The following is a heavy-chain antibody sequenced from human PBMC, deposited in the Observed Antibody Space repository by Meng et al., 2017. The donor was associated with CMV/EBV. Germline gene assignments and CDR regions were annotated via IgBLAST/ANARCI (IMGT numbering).Heavy chain of an antibody. J-gene: IGHJ4*02. CDR2: VNSNNDAT. CDR1: GFTFSDYY. D-gene: IGHD6-19*01. CDR3: VRSSGWSLFDY. Sequence: VPLVQLGDEKKKPGASVKVSCTTSGFTFSDYYRHWVRQAPGQGLEWMGWVNSNNDATNYARKFQGRVSMTRDTSISTAHMELSRLMSDDTAVYYCVRSSGWSLFDYWGQGTLVTVSS. V-gene: IGHV1-2*02.